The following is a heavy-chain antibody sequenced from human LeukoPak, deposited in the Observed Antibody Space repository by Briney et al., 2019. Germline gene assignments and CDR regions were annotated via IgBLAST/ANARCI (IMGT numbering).Heavy chain of an antibody. CDR3: TRYGDYGNYFDY. V-gene: IGHV3-49*03. CDR1: GFTFGDYA. J-gene: IGHJ4*02. D-gene: IGHD4-17*01. Sequence: PGGSLRLSCSTSGFTFGDYAMSWFRQALGKGLEWVGFIRNKAYGGTTEYAASVKGRFTISRDDSKSIVYLQMNGLKTEDTAVYYCTRYGDYGNYFDYWGQGTLVTVSS. CDR2: IRNKAYGGTT.